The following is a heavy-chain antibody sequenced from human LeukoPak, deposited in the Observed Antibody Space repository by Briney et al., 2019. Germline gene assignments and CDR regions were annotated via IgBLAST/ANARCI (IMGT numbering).Heavy chain of an antibody. J-gene: IGHJ4*02. Sequence: SETLSLTCTVSGNSISSSSYYGVWIRRPPGKGLEWIGRINYYGKTYYNPSVKSRVTISVDTSKNQFSLMVRSVTAADTAVYYCGRSAGFVHFDHWGQGTLVTVSS. V-gene: IGHV4-39*07. D-gene: IGHD3-16*01. CDR2: INYYGKT. CDR3: GRSAGFVHFDH. CDR1: GNSISSSSYY.